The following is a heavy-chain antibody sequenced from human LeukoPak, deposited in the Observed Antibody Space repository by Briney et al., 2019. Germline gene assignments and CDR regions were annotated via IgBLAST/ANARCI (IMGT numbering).Heavy chain of an antibody. CDR1: GFTFDDYA. CDR3: AKDVIGYYDTIN. CDR2: ISWNSGSI. V-gene: IGHV3-9*01. Sequence: GRSLRLSCAASGFTFDDYAMHWVRQAPGKGLEWVSGISWNSGSIGYADSVKGRFTISRDNAKNSLYLPMNSLRAEDTALYYCAKDVIGYYDTINWGQGTLVTVSS. D-gene: IGHD3-22*01. J-gene: IGHJ4*02.